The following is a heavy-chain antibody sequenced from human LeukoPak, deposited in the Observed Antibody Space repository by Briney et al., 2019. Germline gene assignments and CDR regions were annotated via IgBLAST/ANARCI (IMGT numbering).Heavy chain of an antibody. J-gene: IGHJ4*02. CDR1: GFTFSSYG. CDR3: AKDRVGAILYFDY. D-gene: IGHD1-26*01. V-gene: IGHV3-23*01. Sequence: GGSLRLSCAASGFTFSSYGMSWVRQAPGKGLEWVAAISGSGDTTYYADSLKGRFTISRDNSKNTLYLQMNSLRAEDTALYYCAKDRVGAILYFDYWGQGTLVTVSS. CDR2: ISGSGDTT.